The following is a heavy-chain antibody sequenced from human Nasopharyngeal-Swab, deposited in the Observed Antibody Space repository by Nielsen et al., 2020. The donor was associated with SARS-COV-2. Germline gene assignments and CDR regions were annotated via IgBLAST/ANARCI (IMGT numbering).Heavy chain of an antibody. CDR1: GFTFDDYA. J-gene: IGHJ3*02. CDR3: AKVHSSAHDAFDI. Sequence: SLKISCAASGFTFDDYAMHWVRQAPGKGLEWVSGISWNSGSIGYADSVKGRFTISRDNAKNSLYLQMNSLRAEDTALYYWAKVHSSAHDAFDIWGQGTMVTVSS. CDR2: ISWNSGSI. V-gene: IGHV3-9*01.